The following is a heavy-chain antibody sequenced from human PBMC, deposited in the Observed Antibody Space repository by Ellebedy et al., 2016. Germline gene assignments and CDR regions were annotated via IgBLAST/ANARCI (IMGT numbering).Heavy chain of an antibody. D-gene: IGHD6-19*01. CDR1: GFTFSSYS. V-gene: IGHV3-48*04. CDR3: ARGSGWYYLDY. Sequence: GGSLRLSXAASGFTFSSYSMNWVRQAPGKGLEWVSYISSSSSTIYYADSVKGRFTISRDNAKNSLYLQMNSLRAEDTAVYYCARGSGWYYLDYWGQGTLVTVSS. CDR2: ISSSSSTI. J-gene: IGHJ4*02.